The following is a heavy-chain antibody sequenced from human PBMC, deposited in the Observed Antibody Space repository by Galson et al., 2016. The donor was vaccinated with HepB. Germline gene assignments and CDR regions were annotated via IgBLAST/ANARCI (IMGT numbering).Heavy chain of an antibody. Sequence: QSGAEVKKPGESLKIFCKGSGYSFTSNWIGWVRQMPGKGLEWMGIMYPGDSDTRYSPSFQGQVTIPADKSINTAYLQWNSLKASDTAIYYCATARPSLAFDHWGQGTLVTVSS. CDR1: GYSFTSNW. J-gene: IGHJ4*02. CDR2: MYPGDSDT. V-gene: IGHV5-51*01. CDR3: ATARPSLAFDH. D-gene: IGHD6-13*01.